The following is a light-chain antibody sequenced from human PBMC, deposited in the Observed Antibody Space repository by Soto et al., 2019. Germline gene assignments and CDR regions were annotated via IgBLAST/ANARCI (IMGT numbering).Light chain of an antibody. CDR1: SSDVGGYNY. CDR3: RSYTSSSTLVV. J-gene: IGLJ1*01. Sequence: QSALTQPASVSGSPGQSITISCTGTSSDVGGYNYVSWYQQHPGKAPKLMIYDVSNRPSGVSNRFSGSMSGNTASLTISGLQAEDEADYYCRSYTSSSTLVVFGTGTKVTVL. CDR2: DVS. V-gene: IGLV2-14*01.